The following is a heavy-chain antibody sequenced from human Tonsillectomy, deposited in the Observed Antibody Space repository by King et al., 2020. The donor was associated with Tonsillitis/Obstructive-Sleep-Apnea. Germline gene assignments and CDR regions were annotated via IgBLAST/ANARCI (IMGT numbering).Heavy chain of an antibody. CDR1: GFTFSNAW. CDR3: TTELITKVPTAIWDYGTDV. V-gene: IGHV3-15*07. D-gene: IGHD2-2*02. Sequence: VQLVESGGGLVKPGGSLRLSCAASGFTFSNAWMNWVRRAPGKGLEWVGRIKSKTDGGTTDYAAPVKGRFTISRDDSKNTLYLQMNSLKTEDTAVYYCTTELITKVPTAIWDYGTDVWGQGTTVTVSS. J-gene: IGHJ6*02. CDR2: IKSKTDGGTT.